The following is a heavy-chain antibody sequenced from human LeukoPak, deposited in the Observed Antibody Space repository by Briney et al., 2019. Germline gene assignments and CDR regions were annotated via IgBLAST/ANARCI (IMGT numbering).Heavy chain of an antibody. D-gene: IGHD2-8*01. Sequence: GESLKISCKGSGYSFTSYWIGWVRQMPGKGLEWMGIIYPGDSDTRYSPSFQGQVTISADKFINTAYLQWCSLQASDTAMYYCARHLRTSPFDYWGQGTLVTVSS. CDR2: IYPGDSDT. J-gene: IGHJ4*02. CDR1: GYSFTSYW. CDR3: ARHLRTSPFDY. V-gene: IGHV5-51*01.